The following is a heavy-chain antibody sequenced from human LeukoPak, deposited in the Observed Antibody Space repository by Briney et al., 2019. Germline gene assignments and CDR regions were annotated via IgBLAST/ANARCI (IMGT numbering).Heavy chain of an antibody. V-gene: IGHV4-39*02. J-gene: IGHJ4*02. D-gene: IGHD7-27*01. CDR3: ARELTGDRPYFDY. CDR1: GGSISSSFYY. Sequence: PSETLSLTCTVSGGSISSSFYYWGWIRQPPGKGLEWIGSIYHSGSTYYNPSLKSRVTISVDTSRNQFSLKLSSVTAADTAVYYCARELTGDRPYFDYWGQGTLVTVSS. CDR2: IYHSGST.